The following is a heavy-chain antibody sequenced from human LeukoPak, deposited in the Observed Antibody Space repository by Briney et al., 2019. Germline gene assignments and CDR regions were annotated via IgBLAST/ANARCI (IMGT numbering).Heavy chain of an antibody. D-gene: IGHD6-13*01. CDR1: GGTFSSYA. Sequence: ASVTVSCKASGGTFSSYAISWVRQAPGQGLEWMGRIIPIFGIANYAQKFQGRVTITADKSTSTAYMELSSLRSEDTAVYYCARYMRDISSSWDRNWFDPWGQGTLATVSS. CDR2: IIPIFGIA. J-gene: IGHJ5*02. V-gene: IGHV1-69*04. CDR3: ARYMRDISSSWDRNWFDP.